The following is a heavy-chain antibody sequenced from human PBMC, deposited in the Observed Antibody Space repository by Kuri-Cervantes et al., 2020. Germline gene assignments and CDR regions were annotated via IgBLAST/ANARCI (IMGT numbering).Heavy chain of an antibody. V-gene: IGHV3-7*02. J-gene: IGHJ4*02. D-gene: IGHD3-22*01. Sequence: GGSLRLSCIASGFTFSTYSMAWVRQAPGKGLQWVANILESASKKEYVDSVEGRFTISRDNAKNSLYLQMNSLRAENTAVYYCARAPTYYYDSSGYSLWGQGTLVTVPS. CDR1: GFTFSTYS. CDR3: ARAPTYYYDSSGYSL. CDR2: ILESASKK.